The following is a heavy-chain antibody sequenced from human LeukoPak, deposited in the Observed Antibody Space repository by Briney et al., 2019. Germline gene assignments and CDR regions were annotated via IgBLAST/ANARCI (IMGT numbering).Heavy chain of an antibody. J-gene: IGHJ6*03. V-gene: IGHV1-69*05. D-gene: IGHD3-22*01. CDR3: ARGRPQDYDSSGPYYYYYMDV. CDR2: IIPIFGTA. CDR1: GGTFSSYA. Sequence: ASVTVSCKAYGGTFSSYAISWVRQAPGQGLEWMGRIIPIFGTANYAQKFQGRGTITTDESTSTAYMELSSLRSEDTAVYYCARGRPQDYDSSGPYYYYYMDVWGKGTTVTVSS.